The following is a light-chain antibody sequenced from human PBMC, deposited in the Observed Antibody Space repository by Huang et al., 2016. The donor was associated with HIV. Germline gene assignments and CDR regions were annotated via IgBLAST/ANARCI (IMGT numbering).Light chain of an antibody. J-gene: IGKJ2*01. CDR3: QQYYSSPRA. CDR2: WAF. Sequence: DIVMTQSPDSLSVSLGERATINCKSSQSVLYSSNNKNYLAWYQQKPGQPPKLLSYWAFIRESGVPDRFTGGGSGTDFTLTISSLQAEDVAVYYCQQYYSSPRAFGQGTKLEI. V-gene: IGKV4-1*01. CDR1: QSVLYSSNNKNY.